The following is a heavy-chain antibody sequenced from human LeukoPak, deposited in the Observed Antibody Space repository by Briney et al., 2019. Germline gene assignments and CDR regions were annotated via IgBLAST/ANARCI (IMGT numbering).Heavy chain of an antibody. CDR1: GYTFTSYY. J-gene: IGHJ4*02. CDR3: AKMTPSMEVGATSFDY. V-gene: IGHV1-46*01. CDR2: INPSGGST. Sequence: SVKVSCKASGYTFTSYYMHWVRQAPGQGLELMGIINPSGGSTSYAQKFQGRVTMTRDMSTSTVYMELSSLRSEDTAVYYCAKMTPSMEVGATSFDYWGQGTLVTVSS. D-gene: IGHD1-26*01.